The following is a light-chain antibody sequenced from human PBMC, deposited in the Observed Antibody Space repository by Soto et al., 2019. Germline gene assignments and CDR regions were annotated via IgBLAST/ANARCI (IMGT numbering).Light chain of an antibody. Sequence: QSVLTPPPSASGTPGQRVTISCSGSSSNIGSNTVNWYQQLPGTAPKLLIYSNNQRPSGVPDRFSGSKSGTSASLAISGLQSEDEADYYCAAWDDSLNGYVFGTGTKLTFL. V-gene: IGLV1-44*01. CDR3: AAWDDSLNGYV. CDR1: SSNIGSNT. CDR2: SNN. J-gene: IGLJ1*01.